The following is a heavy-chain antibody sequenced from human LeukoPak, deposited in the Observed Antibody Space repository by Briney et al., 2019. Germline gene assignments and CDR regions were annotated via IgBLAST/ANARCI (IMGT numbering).Heavy chain of an antibody. CDR3: AKHLGSSWYGSYYHYYGMDV. J-gene: IGHJ6*02. D-gene: IGHD6-13*01. Sequence: GGSLRLSCAGSGFTFEDYAMHWVRQAPGKGLEWVSGISWNSGSIGYADSVKGRFTISRDNAKNSLYLQMNSLRAEDTALYYCAKHLGSSWYGSYYHYYGMDVWGQGTTVTVSS. V-gene: IGHV3-9*01. CDR2: ISWNSGSI. CDR1: GFTFEDYA.